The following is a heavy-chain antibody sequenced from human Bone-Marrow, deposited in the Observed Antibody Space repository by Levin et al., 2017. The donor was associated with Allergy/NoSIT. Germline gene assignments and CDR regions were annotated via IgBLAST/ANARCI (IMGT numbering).Heavy chain of an antibody. CDR1: GFSFDDYA. CDR2: ISWNSGRI. Sequence: GGSLRLSCAASGFSFDDYAMHWVRQAPGKGLEWVSGISWNSGRIGYAYSVKGRITISRDNGKNSLYLQMNSLRPEDTALYYCAKDRVSDYNFWNGFDYWGQGILVTVSS. D-gene: IGHD3-3*01. V-gene: IGHV3-9*01. CDR3: AKDRVSDYNFWNGFDY. J-gene: IGHJ4*02.